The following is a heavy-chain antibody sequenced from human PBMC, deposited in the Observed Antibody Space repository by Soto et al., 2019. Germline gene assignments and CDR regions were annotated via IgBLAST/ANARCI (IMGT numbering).Heavy chain of an antibody. D-gene: IGHD3-10*01. CDR3: ARRDSHGFFRYFDN. CDR1: GGTFSSYP. CDR2: TNGNLGTG. J-gene: IGHJ4*02. Sequence: QVQLVQSGAEVKRPGSSVKVSCKASGGTFSSYPISWVRQAPGHGLEWMGGTNGNLGTGNYAQKFRGRLTITTDISTTTAYMELSSLTAEDTAVYYCARRDSHGFFRYFDNWGQGTLVTVSS. V-gene: IGHV1-69*06.